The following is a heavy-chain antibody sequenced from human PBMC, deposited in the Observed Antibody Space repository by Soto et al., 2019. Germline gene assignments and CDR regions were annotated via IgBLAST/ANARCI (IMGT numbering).Heavy chain of an antibody. V-gene: IGHV3-30*18. CDR1: GFTFSSYG. CDR2: ISYDGSNK. CDR3: AKDEGAGPDPLCFDY. J-gene: IGHJ4*02. D-gene: IGHD6-19*01. Sequence: GGSLRLSCAAPGFTFSSYGMHWVRQAPGKGLEWVAVISYDGSNKYYADSVKGRFTISRDNSKNTLYLQMNSLRAEDTAVYYCAKDEGAGPDPLCFDYWGQGTLVTVSS.